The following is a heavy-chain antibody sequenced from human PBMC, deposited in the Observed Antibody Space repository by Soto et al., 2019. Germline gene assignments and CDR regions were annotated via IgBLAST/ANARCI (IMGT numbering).Heavy chain of an antibody. V-gene: IGHV4-59*08. Sequence: SETLSLTCTVSGSPISSYYWSWFRQPPGQGLEWVGYIYYTGTTTYNPSLKSRVTVSVDTSKNQFSLKLRSVTAADTVVYYCARLGDYYQAFDYWGQGTLVTGSS. CDR1: GSPISSYY. CDR3: ARLGDYYQAFDY. D-gene: IGHD3-22*01. CDR2: IYYTGTT. J-gene: IGHJ4*01.